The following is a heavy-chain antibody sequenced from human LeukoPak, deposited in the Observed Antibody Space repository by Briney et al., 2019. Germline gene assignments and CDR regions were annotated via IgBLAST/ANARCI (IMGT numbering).Heavy chain of an antibody. D-gene: IGHD3-3*01. CDR2: INSDVSST. CDR1: GFTFSSYW. J-gene: IGHJ4*02. CDR3: ARDLIGPRYYDFWSGYYPMGY. Sequence: TGGSLRLSCAASGFTFSSYWMHWVRQAPGKGLVWVSRINSDVSSTSYADSVKGRFTISRDNAKNTLYLQMNSLRAEDTAVYYCARDLIGPRYYDFWSGYYPMGYWGQGTLVTVSS. V-gene: IGHV3-74*01.